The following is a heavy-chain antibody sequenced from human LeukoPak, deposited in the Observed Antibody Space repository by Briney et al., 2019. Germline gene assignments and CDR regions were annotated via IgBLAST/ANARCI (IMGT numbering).Heavy chain of an antibody. V-gene: IGHV4-4*08. CDR3: ARTRITLGLSAGMDV. Sequence: LETLSLTCTVSGDSISDYSWSWIRQPPGRGLECIGYIYTTGSTNYNPSLQSRVTISVDTSKNQFSLKLSSVTAADTAVYYCARTRITLGLSAGMDVWGQGTTVTVSS. CDR2: IYTTGST. D-gene: IGHD1-14*01. J-gene: IGHJ6*02. CDR1: GDSISDYS.